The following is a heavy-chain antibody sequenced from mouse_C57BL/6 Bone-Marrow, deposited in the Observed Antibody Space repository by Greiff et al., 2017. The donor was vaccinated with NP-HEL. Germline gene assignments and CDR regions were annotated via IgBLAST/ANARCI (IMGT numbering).Heavy chain of an antibody. CDR2: ISDGGSYT. CDR1: GFTFSSYA. V-gene: IGHV5-4*03. CDR3: ASRGAGYFDV. Sequence: EVKLMESGGGLVKPGGSLKLSCAASGFTFSSYAMSWVRQTPEKRLEWVATISDGGSYTYYPDNVKGRFTISRDNAKNNLYLQMSHLKSEDTAMYYCASRGAGYFDVWGTGTTVTVSS. J-gene: IGHJ1*03.